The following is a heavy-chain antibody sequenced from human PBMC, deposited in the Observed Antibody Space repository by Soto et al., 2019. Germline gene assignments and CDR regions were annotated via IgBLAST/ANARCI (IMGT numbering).Heavy chain of an antibody. V-gene: IGHV1-2*02. CDR1: GYTFTGYY. CDR3: ASSGDRRAYYYYYYGMDV. D-gene: IGHD3-10*01. J-gene: IGHJ6*02. CDR2: INPNSGGT. Sequence: HVQLVQSGAEVKKPGASVKVSCKASGYTFTGYYMHWVRQAPGQGLEWMGWINPNSGGTNYAQKFQGRVTMNGDTSISTAYMELSRLRSDDTAVYYCASSGDRRAYYYYYYGMDVWGQGTTVTVSS.